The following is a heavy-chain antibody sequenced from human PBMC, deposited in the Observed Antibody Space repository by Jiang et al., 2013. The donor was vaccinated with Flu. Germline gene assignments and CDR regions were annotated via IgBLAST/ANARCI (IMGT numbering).Heavy chain of an antibody. D-gene: IGHD2-8*01. J-gene: IGHJ4*02. CDR1: GVTINNGAYS. V-gene: IGHV4-30-4*01. CDR3: GRQGNGRALDT. CDR2: VYYSGSS. Sequence: GLVKPSQTLSVTCTVSGVTINNGAYSWSWLRQAPGKGLEWIGNVYYSGSSSYNPSLKSRLTLSVDIFNNRFALRLDSVTAADTAMYYCGRQGNGRALDTWGQGTLVIVSS.